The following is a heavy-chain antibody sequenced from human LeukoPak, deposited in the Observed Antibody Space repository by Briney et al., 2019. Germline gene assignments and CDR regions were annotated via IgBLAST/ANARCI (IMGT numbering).Heavy chain of an antibody. CDR2: ISYDGSNK. D-gene: IGHD3-10*01. CDR1: GFTFSSYA. V-gene: IGHV3-30-3*01. CDR3: VKDLGGGGSY. Sequence: GGSLRLSCAASGFTFSSYAMHWVRQAPGKGLEWVAVISYDGSNKYYADSVKGRFTISRDNPKNTLYLQMNSLRAEDTAVYFCVKDLGGGGSYWGQGTLVTDSS. J-gene: IGHJ4*02.